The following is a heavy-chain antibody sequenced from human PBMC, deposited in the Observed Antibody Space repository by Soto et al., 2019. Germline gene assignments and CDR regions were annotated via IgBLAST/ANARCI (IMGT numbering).Heavy chain of an antibody. V-gene: IGHV3-23*01. D-gene: IGHD1-26*01. CDR3: ASGRGRYFYYGMDV. CDR2: MGGSGRST. CDR1: GFTFSSYG. J-gene: IGHJ6*02. Sequence: GGSLRLSCAASGFTFSSYGMHWVRQAPGKGLEWVSSMGGSGRSTYYTDSVKGRFTISRDNSKNTLYLQMNSLRAEDTAVYYCASGRGRYFYYGMDVWGQGTTVTVSS.